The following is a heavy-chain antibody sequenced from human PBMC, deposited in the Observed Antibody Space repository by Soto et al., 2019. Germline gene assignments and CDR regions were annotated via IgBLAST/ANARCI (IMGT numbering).Heavy chain of an antibody. V-gene: IGHV4-31*03. CDR1: VGSISSGGYY. CDR3: ARAGYSSSDWFDP. CDR2: IYYSGST. J-gene: IGHJ5*02. Sequence: SETLSLTCTVSVGSISSGGYYWSWIRQHPGKGLEWIGYIYYSGSTYYNPSLKSRVTISVDTSKNQFSLKLSFVTAADTAVYYCARAGYSSSDWFDPWGQGTLVTVSS. D-gene: IGHD6-13*01.